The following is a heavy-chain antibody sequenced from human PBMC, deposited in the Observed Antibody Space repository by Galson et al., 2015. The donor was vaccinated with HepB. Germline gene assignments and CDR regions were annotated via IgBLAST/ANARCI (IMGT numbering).Heavy chain of an antibody. Sequence: SVKVSCKASGYTFTSYYMHWVRQAPGQGLEWMGIINPSGGSTSYAQKFQGRVTMTRDTSTSTVYMELSSLRSEDTAVYYCARDNPEGQRLYSSGWYAPDYWGQGTLVTVSS. CDR2: INPSGGST. CDR3: ARDNPEGQRLYSSGWYAPDY. D-gene: IGHD6-19*01. V-gene: IGHV1-46*03. CDR1: GYTFTSYY. J-gene: IGHJ4*02.